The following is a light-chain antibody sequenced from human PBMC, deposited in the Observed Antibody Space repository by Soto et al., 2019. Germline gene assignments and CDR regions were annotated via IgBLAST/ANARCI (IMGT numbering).Light chain of an antibody. CDR1: SSDVGGYNS. J-gene: IGLJ1*01. V-gene: IGLV2-14*03. CDR2: NVS. Sequence: QSALTQPASVSGSPGQSITISCTGTSSDVGGYNSVSWYQHHPGKAPKLMIYNVSNRPSGVSNGFSGSKSGNTASLTISGLQAEDEADYYCSLYTSSSTYVFGTGTKLTVL. CDR3: SLYTSSSTYV.